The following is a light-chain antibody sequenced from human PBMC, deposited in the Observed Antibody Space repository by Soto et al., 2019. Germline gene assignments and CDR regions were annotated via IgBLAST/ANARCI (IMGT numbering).Light chain of an antibody. CDR3: AAWDDSLSGHYV. CDR2: RNN. V-gene: IGLV1-47*01. CDR1: SSNIGSNY. J-gene: IGLJ1*01. Sequence: QSALTQPPSASGTPGQRVTISCSGSSSNIGSNYVYWYQQLPGTAPKLLIYRNNQRPSGVPDRFSGSKSGTSASLAISGLRSEDEADYYCAAWDDSLSGHYVFGTGTKVTV.